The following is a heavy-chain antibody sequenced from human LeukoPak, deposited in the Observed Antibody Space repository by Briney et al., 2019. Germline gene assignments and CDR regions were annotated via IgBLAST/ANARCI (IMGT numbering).Heavy chain of an antibody. Sequence: KTGGSLRLSCALSGFIVSSNYMSWVRQAPGKGLEWVSSISSNSSYIYYADSVKGRFTISRDNAKNSLYLQMNSLRAEDTAVYYCAELGITMIGGVWGKGTTVTISS. CDR3: AELGITMIGGV. D-gene: IGHD3-10*02. V-gene: IGHV3-21*01. CDR2: ISSNSSYI. CDR1: GFIVSSNY. J-gene: IGHJ6*04.